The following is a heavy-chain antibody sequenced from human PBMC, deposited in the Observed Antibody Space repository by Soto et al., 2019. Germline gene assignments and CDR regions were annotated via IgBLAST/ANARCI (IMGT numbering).Heavy chain of an antibody. V-gene: IGHV4-59*01. D-gene: IGHD6-13*01. Sequence: QVQLQESGPGLVKPSETLSLTCTVSGGSISSYYWSWIRQPPGKGLEWIGYIYYSGSTNYNPSLKRRVTISVDPSKNQCSLKLSSVTAADTAVYYCARGSSSSWNYWYFDLWGRGTLVTVSS. CDR2: IYYSGST. J-gene: IGHJ2*01. CDR3: ARGSSSSWNYWYFDL. CDR1: GGSISSYY.